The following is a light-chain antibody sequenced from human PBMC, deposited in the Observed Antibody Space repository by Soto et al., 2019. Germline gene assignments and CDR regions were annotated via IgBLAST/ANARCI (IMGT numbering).Light chain of an antibody. J-gene: IGLJ2*01. Sequence: QSALTQPASVSGPPGQSITISCTGTSSDVGGYNYVSWYQQHPGKAPKLMIYDVSNRPSGVSNRFSGSKSGNTASLTISGLQAEDEADYYCSSYTSSSTLDVVFGGGTQLTVL. CDR1: SSDVGGYNY. V-gene: IGLV2-14*01. CDR3: SSYTSSSTLDVV. CDR2: DVS.